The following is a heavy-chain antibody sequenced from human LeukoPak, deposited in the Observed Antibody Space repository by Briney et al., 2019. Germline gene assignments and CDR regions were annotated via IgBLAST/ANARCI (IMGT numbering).Heavy chain of an antibody. CDR2: IKQDGSEE. V-gene: IGHV3-7*03. D-gene: IGHD6-25*01. J-gene: IGHJ4*02. CDR1: GFTFSSYS. CDR3: ARASIAAAPFDY. Sequence: GGSLRLSCAASGFTFSSYSMSWVRQAPGKGLEWVANIKQDGSEEYYVDSVKGRFTISRDNAKNSLSLQMNSLRAEDTAVYYCARASIAAAPFDYWGQGALVTVSS.